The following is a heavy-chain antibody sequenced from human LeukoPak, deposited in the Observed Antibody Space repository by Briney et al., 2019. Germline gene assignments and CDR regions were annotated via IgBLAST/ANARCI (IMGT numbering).Heavy chain of an antibody. J-gene: IGHJ3*02. D-gene: IGHD4-23*01. CDR1: GYSISSGYY. Sequence: PSETLSLTCTVSGYSISSGYYWSWIRQPPGKGLEWIGYMYSSGSNNYNPPLKSRLTISIDPSKDQFSLKLSSVTAADTAVYYCARFAGGAFDIWGQGTMVTVSS. CDR2: MYSSGSN. V-gene: IGHV4-4*09. CDR3: ARFAGGAFDI.